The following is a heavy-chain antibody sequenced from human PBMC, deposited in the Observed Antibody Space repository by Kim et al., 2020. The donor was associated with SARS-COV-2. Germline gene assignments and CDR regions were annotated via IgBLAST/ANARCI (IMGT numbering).Heavy chain of an antibody. CDR3: ARGIFRDGFDV. V-gene: IGHV3-74*01. CDR2: ISNDGGVT. J-gene: IGHJ6*02. D-gene: IGHD2-15*01. Sequence: GGSLRLSCAASGFRSSNYYVNWVRQRPGKGLEWVSRISNDGGVTHYADSVRGRFTMSRDSAENTVYLQMNSLSAEDTADYFCARGIFRDGFDVWGQGTTVSVSS. CDR1: GFRSSNYY.